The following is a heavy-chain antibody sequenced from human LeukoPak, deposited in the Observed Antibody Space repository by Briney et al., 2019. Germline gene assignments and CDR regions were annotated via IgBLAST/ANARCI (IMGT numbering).Heavy chain of an antibody. D-gene: IGHD3-9*01. CDR1: GFTFSSYS. Sequence: GGSLRLSCAASGFTFSSYSMNWVRQAPGKGLEWVSSISSSSSYIYYADSVKGRFTISRDNAKNSLYLQMNSLRAEDTAVYYCARTAPDILTGENWFDPWGQGTLVTVSS. J-gene: IGHJ5*02. CDR2: ISSSSSYI. V-gene: IGHV3-21*01. CDR3: ARTAPDILTGENWFDP.